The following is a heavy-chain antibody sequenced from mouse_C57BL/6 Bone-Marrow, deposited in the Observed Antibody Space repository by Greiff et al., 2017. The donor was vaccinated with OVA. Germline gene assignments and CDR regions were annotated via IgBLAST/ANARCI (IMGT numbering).Heavy chain of an antibody. D-gene: IGHD1-1*02. V-gene: IGHV1-69*01. CDR3: ARRGGWNFDY. CDR1: GYTFTSYW. Sequence: QVQLKQPGAELVMPGASVKLSCKASGYTFTSYWMHWVKQRPGQGLEWIGEIDPSDSYTNYNQKFKGKSTLTVDKSSSTAYMQLSSLTSEDSAVYYCARRGGWNFDYWGQGTTLTVSS. CDR2: IDPSDSYT. J-gene: IGHJ2*01.